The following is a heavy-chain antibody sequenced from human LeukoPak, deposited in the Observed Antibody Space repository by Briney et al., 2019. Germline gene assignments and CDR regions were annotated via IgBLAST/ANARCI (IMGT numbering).Heavy chain of an antibody. V-gene: IGHV3-74*01. D-gene: IGHD6-19*01. J-gene: IGHJ4*02. CDR1: GFTFSSYW. Sequence: GRSLRLSCAASGFTFSSYWMHWVRQAPGKGLVWVSRISDGTSTSYADSVKGRFTISRDNAENTLYLQMTSLRAEDTAVYYCAREVYSSGWSSFDYWGQGALVTVSS. CDR2: ISDGTST. CDR3: AREVYSSGWSSFDY.